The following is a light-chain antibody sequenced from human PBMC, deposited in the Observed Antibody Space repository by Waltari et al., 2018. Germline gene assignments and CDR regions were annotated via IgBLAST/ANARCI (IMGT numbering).Light chain of an antibody. V-gene: IGLV2-14*01. J-gene: IGLJ1*01. CDR2: DVS. CDR1: SSDVGGYNY. Sequence: QSALTQPASVSGSPGQSITISCTGTSSDVGGYNYVSWYQQHPGKAPKLMIYDVSKRPSGVSNRFSGSNSGNTASLTISGLQAEDEADYYCSSYTSSSTYVFGTGTKVTVL. CDR3: SSYTSSSTYV.